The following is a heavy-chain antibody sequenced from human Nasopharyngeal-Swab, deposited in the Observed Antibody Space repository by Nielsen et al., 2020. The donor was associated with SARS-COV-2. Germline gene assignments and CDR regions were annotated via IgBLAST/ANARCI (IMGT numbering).Heavy chain of an antibody. Sequence: SETLSLTCAVSGGSISSGGYSWIWIRQPPGKGLEWIGYIYHSGSTYYNPSLKSRVTISVDRSKNQFSLKLSPVTAADTAVYYCARGGVVPWFDYWGQGTLVTVSS. CDR3: ARGGVVPWFDY. CDR1: GGSISSGGYS. CDR2: IYHSGST. J-gene: IGHJ4*02. D-gene: IGHD3-3*01. V-gene: IGHV4-30-2*01.